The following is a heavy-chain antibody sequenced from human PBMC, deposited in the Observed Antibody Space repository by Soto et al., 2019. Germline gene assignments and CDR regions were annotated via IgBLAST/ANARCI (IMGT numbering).Heavy chain of an antibody. J-gene: IGHJ4*02. CDR2: INPKNGAT. CDR3: ATNDGGGSGSQLNY. CDR1: GKAFTGHF. D-gene: IGHD6-19*01. V-gene: IGHV1-2*04. Sequence: DSVKGCLKASGKAFTGHFLHLVRQAPGQGLEWMGWINPKNGATNYAQNFQDWVTMTRDTSTTTAYMEVRRLRSDDTAVYYCATNDGGGSGSQLNYWGRGTLVTVSS.